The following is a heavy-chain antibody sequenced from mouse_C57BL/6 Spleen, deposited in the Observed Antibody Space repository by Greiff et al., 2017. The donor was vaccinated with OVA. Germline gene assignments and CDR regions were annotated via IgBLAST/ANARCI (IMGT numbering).Heavy chain of an antibody. CDR1: GYTFTSYW. D-gene: IGHD4-1*01. CDR2: IYPSDSET. V-gene: IGHV1-61*01. CDR3: ARDLTGGGYFDY. Sequence: VQLQQPGAELVRPGSSVKLSCKASGYTFTSYWMDWVKQRPGQGLEWIGNIYPSDSETHYNQKFKDKATLTVDKSSSTAYMQLSSLTSEDSAVYYCARDLTGGGYFDYWGQGTTLTVSS. J-gene: IGHJ2*01.